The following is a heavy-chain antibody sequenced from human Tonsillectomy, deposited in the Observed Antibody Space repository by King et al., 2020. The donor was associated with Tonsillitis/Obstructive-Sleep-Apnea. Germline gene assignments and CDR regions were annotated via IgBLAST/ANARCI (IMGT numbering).Heavy chain of an antibody. CDR2: ISWNSGSI. J-gene: IGHJ3*02. V-gene: IGHV3-9*01. CDR3: ASGVDIVVVPAALSAFDI. CDR1: GFTFDDYA. Sequence: QLVQSGGGLVQPGRSLRLSCAASGFTFDDYAMHWVRQAPGKGLEWVSGISWNSGSIGYADSVKGRFTISRDNAKNSLYLQMNSLRAEDTALYYCASGVDIVVVPAALSAFDIRGQGTMVTVSS. D-gene: IGHD2-2*01.